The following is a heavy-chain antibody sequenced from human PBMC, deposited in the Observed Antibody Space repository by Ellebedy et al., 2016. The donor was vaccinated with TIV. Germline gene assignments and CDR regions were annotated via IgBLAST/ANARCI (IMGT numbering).Heavy chain of an antibody. CDR3: AREMRSPDWSSSSWYGALDY. D-gene: IGHD6-13*01. Sequence: GESLKISCAASGFTFSSYSMNWVRQAPGKGLEWVSSISSSSSYIYYADSVKGRFTISRDYAKNSLYLQMNSLRAEDTAVYYCAREMRSPDWSSSSWYGALDYWGQGTLVTVSS. J-gene: IGHJ4*02. CDR2: ISSSSSYI. V-gene: IGHV3-21*01. CDR1: GFTFSSYS.